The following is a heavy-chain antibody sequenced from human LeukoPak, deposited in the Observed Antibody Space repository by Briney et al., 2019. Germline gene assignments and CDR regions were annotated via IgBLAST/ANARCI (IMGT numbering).Heavy chain of an antibody. V-gene: IGHV3-23*01. CDR3: AKDRRQRKTYYYTSGSSPE. CDR1: GFTFSSYA. Sequence: GGSLRLSCAASGFTFSSYAMSWVRQAPGKGLEWVSAISGSGGSTYYADSMKGRFTISRDNSKNTLYLQMNSLRAEDTAVYYCAKDRRQRKTYYYTSGSSPEWGQGTLVTVSS. J-gene: IGHJ4*02. CDR2: ISGSGGST. D-gene: IGHD3-10*01.